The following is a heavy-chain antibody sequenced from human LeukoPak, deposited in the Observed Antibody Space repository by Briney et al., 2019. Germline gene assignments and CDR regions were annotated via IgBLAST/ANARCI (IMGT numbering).Heavy chain of an antibody. CDR2: IYYNGDT. CDR1: GGSFSNSLYY. Sequence: PSETLSLTCTVSGGSFSNSLYYWSWIRQPPGKGLEWIGYIYYNGDTNYNPSLKSRVIISIDTSSNQFSLRLNSMTAADTAVYYCARAGCNGGSCYNHWGQGTLVTVSS. CDR3: ARAGCNGGSCYNH. V-gene: IGHV4-61*01. J-gene: IGHJ5*02. D-gene: IGHD2-15*01.